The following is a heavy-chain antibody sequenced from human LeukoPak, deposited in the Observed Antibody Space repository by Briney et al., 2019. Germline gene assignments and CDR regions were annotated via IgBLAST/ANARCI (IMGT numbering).Heavy chain of an antibody. J-gene: IGHJ3*02. Sequence: ASVKVSCKAPGYTFTSYYMHWVRQAPGQGLEWMGIINPSGGSTSYAQKFQGRVTMTRDTSTSTVYMELSSLRSEDTAVYYCARERGGNYYDSSGYNDAFDIWGQGTMVTVSS. D-gene: IGHD3-22*01. CDR1: GYTFTSYY. V-gene: IGHV1-46*01. CDR2: INPSGGST. CDR3: ARERGGNYYDSSGYNDAFDI.